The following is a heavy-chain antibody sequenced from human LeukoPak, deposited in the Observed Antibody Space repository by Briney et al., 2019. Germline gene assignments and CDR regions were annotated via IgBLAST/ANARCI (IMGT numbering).Heavy chain of an antibody. V-gene: IGHV1-24*01. J-gene: IGHJ3*02. D-gene: IGHD3-3*01. CDR3: ATAGGGYYTGGAFDI. CDR2: FDPEDGET. CDR1: GYTLTELS. Sequence: GASVKVSCKVSGYTLTELSMHWVRQAPGKGLEWMGGFDPEDGETIYAQKFQGRVTMTEDTSTDTAYMELSSLRSEDTAVYYCATAGGGYYTGGAFDIWGQGTMVTVSS.